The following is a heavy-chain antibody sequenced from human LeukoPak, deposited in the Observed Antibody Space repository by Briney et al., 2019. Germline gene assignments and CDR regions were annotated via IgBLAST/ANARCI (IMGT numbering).Heavy chain of an antibody. V-gene: IGHV4-39*01. D-gene: IGHD3-9*01. Sequence: SETLSLTCTVSDDSISSSSFFWAWIRQPPGKGLEWIGSIYYSGSTYYNPSLKSRVTISVDTSKNQFSLKLSSVTAADTAVYYCARHGGLRYFDWLPDYWGQGTLVTVSS. J-gene: IGHJ4*02. CDR1: DDSISSSSFF. CDR2: IYYSGST. CDR3: ARHGGLRYFDWLPDY.